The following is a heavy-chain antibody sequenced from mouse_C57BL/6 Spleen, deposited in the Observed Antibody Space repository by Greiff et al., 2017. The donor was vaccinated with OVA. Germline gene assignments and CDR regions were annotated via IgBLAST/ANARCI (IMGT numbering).Heavy chain of an antibody. CDR3: ARRSVGYAMDY. CDR2: IYPGGGYT. J-gene: IGHJ4*01. CDR1: GYTFTNYW. Sequence: VKLMESGAELVRPGTSVKMSCKASGYTFTNYWIGWAKQRPGHGLEWIGDIYPGGGYTNYNEKFKGKATLTADKSSSTAYMQFSSLTSEDSAIYYCARRSVGYAMDYWGQGTSVTVSS. D-gene: IGHD1-1*02. V-gene: IGHV1-63*01.